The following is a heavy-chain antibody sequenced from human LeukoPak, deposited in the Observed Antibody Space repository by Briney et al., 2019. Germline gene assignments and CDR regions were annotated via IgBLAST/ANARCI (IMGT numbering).Heavy chain of an antibody. V-gene: IGHV3-11*01. CDR2: ISHTGTM. CDR1: GFTFSDYY. D-gene: IGHD6-13*01. Sequence: GGSLRLSCAASGFTFSDYYMSWIRQAPGKGLELVSYISHTGTMYYADSVKGRFTISRDNAKKSLYPQMNSLGAEDTAVYYCARESSSSWFDYWGQGTLVTVSS. CDR3: ARESSSSWFDY. J-gene: IGHJ4*02.